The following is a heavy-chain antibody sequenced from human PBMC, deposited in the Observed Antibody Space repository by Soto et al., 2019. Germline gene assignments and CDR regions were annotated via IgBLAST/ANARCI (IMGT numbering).Heavy chain of an antibody. Sequence: GGSLRLSCAVSGFTFSDYWMSWVRQAPGKGLEWVANIKQDGNEKYYVDSVKGRFTISRDNAKNTLYLQMNSLRAEDTAVYYCAKENGYSSSWFEFDYWGQGTLVTVSS. CDR2: IKQDGNEK. CDR1: GFTFSDYW. J-gene: IGHJ4*02. D-gene: IGHD6-13*01. V-gene: IGHV3-7*03. CDR3: AKENGYSSSWFEFDY.